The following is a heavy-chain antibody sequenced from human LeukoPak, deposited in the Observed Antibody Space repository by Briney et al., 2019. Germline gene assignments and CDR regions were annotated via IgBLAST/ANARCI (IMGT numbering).Heavy chain of an antibody. V-gene: IGHV1-46*01. D-gene: IGHD2-2*01. J-gene: IGHJ5*02. Sequence: ASVTVSCKASGYTFTSYYMHWVRQAPGQGLEWMGIINPSGGSTSYAQKFQGKVTMTRDTSTSTVYMELSSLRSEDTAVYYCARSRPPKPDIVVVPAAMRRYNWFDPWGQGTLVTASS. CDR1: GYTFTSYY. CDR2: INPSGGST. CDR3: ARSRPPKPDIVVVPAAMRRYNWFDP.